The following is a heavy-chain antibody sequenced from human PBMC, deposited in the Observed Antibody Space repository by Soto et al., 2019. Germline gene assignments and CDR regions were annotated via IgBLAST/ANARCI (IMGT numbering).Heavy chain of an antibody. CDR3: AKDRLRDYGNYFYGMDV. V-gene: IGHV3-30*18. CDR1: GFTFRSNV. D-gene: IGHD4-17*01. CDR2: LSYDGSEE. Sequence: QVQLVESGGGVVQPGRSLRLSCAASGFTFRSNVMYWVRQAPGKGLEWVAVLSYDGSEEYYADSVKGRFTISRDNSKNTLYLQMNELRAEDTAVYYCAKDRLRDYGNYFYGMDVWGQGTTVTVSS. J-gene: IGHJ6*02.